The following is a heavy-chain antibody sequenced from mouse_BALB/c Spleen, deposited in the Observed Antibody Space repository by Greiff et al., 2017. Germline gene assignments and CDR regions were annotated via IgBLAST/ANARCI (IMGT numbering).Heavy chain of an antibody. D-gene: IGHD2-2*01. CDR1: GFTFTDYY. J-gene: IGHJ2*01. V-gene: IGHV7-3*02. Sequence: EVHLVESGGGLVQPGGSLRLSCATSGFTFTDYYMSWVRQPPGKALEWLGFIRNKANGYTTEYSASVKGRFTISRDNSQSILYLQMNTLRAEDSATYYCARDIGYDDYFDYWGQGTTLTVSS. CDR2: IRNKANGYTT. CDR3: ARDIGYDDYFDY.